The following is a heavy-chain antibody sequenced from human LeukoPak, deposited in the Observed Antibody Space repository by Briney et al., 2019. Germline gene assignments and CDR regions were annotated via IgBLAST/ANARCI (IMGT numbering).Heavy chain of an antibody. D-gene: IGHD2-2*01. CDR1: GGTFSGYY. CDR2: INHSGST. J-gene: IGHJ6*03. V-gene: IGHV4-34*01. Sequence: SETLYLTCAAYGGTFSGYYWSWIRQPPGQGLEWIGEINHSGSTNYTPSLKSRVTISVDTSKNQFSLKLSSVTAADTAVYYCARVSGSTSHYYYMDVWGKGTTVTVSS. CDR3: ARVSGSTSHYYYMDV.